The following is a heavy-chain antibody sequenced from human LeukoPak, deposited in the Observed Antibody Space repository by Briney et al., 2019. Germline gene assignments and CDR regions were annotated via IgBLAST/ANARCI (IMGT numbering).Heavy chain of an antibody. Sequence: ASVKVSCKASGYTFTSYDMHWVRQAPGQGLEWMGIINPSGDGTSYAQKFQGRVTMTRDTSTSTVYIELSSLRSEDTAVYYCASVLYCGADCYSGRYFFDYWGQGTLVTVSS. J-gene: IGHJ4*02. V-gene: IGHV1-46*01. CDR1: GYTFTSYD. CDR2: INPSGDGT. D-gene: IGHD2-21*02. CDR3: ASVLYCGADCYSGRYFFDY.